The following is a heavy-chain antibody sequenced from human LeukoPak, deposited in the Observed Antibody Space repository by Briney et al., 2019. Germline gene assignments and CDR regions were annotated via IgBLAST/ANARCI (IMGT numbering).Heavy chain of an antibody. Sequence: GASVKVSCKASGGTFSSYAISWVRQAPGQGLEWMGGIIPIFGTANYAQKFQGRVTITTDESTSTAYMELSSLRSEDTAVYYCARGKQRYCSSTSCYNDYYYYYMDVWGKGTTVTVSS. J-gene: IGHJ6*03. D-gene: IGHD2-2*02. CDR1: GGTFSSYA. CDR2: IIPIFGTA. V-gene: IGHV1-69*05. CDR3: ARGKQRYCSSTSCYNDYYYYYMDV.